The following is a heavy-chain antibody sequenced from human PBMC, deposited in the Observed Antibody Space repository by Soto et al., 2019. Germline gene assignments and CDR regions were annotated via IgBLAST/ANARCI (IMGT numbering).Heavy chain of an antibody. V-gene: IGHV3-30*18. CDR1: GFTFSSYG. CDR2: ISYDGSNK. Sequence: VQLVESGGGVVQPGRSLRLSCAASGFTFSSYGMHWVRQAPGKGLEWVAVISYDGSNKYYADSVKGRFTISRDNSKNTLYLQMNSLRAEDTAVYYCAKSDSSGYYYGMDVWGQGTTVTVSS. J-gene: IGHJ6*02. CDR3: AKSDSSGYYYGMDV. D-gene: IGHD3-22*01.